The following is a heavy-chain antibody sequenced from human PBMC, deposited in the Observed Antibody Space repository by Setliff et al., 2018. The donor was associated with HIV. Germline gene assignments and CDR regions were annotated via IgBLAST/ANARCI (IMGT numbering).Heavy chain of an antibody. D-gene: IGHD2-21*02. Sequence: SEALSLTCHVSGYSISSGYYWGWIRRPPGKGLEWIGSIYHSGSTYYDPSLKSRVTISVDTSKNQFSLKLSSVTAADTAVYYCARAMRGVVVTNMYYYYGMDVWGQGTTVTVSS. CDR3: ARAMRGVVVTNMYYYYGMDV. V-gene: IGHV4-38-2*02. CDR1: GYSISSGYY. CDR2: IYHSGST. J-gene: IGHJ6*02.